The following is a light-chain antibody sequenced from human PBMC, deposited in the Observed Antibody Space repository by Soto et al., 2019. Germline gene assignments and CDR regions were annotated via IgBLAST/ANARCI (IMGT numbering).Light chain of an antibody. CDR3: KQYDSSRT. Sequence: EIGLTQSPGTLSLSPGERATLLCRASQSVSSSFLAWYQQRTGQAPRVLIYGASIRATGIPDRCSGSGSGTYFTLTISRLEPEDFAVYYCKQYDSSRTFGLGTKVEMK. J-gene: IGKJ1*01. V-gene: IGKV3-20*01. CDR2: GAS. CDR1: QSVSSSF.